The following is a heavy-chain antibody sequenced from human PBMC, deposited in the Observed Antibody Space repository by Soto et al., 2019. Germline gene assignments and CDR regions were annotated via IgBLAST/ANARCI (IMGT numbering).Heavy chain of an antibody. Sequence: EVQLVESGGGLVQPGVSLRLSCAASGFTVSSNYMSWVRQAPGKGLEWVSVIYSGGSAYYADSVKGRFTITRDNSKNTLDLQMNSLRAEDTAVYYCARHGYSYGGSYFDYWGQGTLVTVSS. CDR3: ARHGYSYGGSYFDY. J-gene: IGHJ4*02. V-gene: IGHV3-66*04. CDR2: IYSGGSA. D-gene: IGHD5-18*01. CDR1: GFTVSSNY.